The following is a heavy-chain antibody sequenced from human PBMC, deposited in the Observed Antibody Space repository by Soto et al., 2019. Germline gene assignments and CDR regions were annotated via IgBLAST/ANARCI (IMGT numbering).Heavy chain of an antibody. V-gene: IGHV1-69*02. Sequence: AASVKVSCKASGGTFSSYTISWVRQAPGEGLEWMGRIIPILGIANYAQKFQGRVTITADKSTSTAYMELSSLRSEDTAVYYCARAKDYYDSSGYSENAFDIWGQGTMVTVSS. CDR1: GGTFSSYT. CDR2: IIPILGIA. D-gene: IGHD3-22*01. CDR3: ARAKDYYDSSGYSENAFDI. J-gene: IGHJ3*02.